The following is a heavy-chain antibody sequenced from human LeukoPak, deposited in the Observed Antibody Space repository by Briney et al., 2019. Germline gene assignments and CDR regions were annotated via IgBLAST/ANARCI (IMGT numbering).Heavy chain of an antibody. CDR1: GFTFSSYG. D-gene: IGHD3-22*01. V-gene: IGHV3-30*18. CDR3: AKDHRPRWLLPLYFDY. J-gene: IGHJ4*02. Sequence: GGSLRLSCAASGFTFSSYGMHWVRQAPGKGLEWVAVISYDGSNKYYADSVKGRFTISRDNSKNTLYLQMNSLRAEDTAVYYCAKDHRPRWLLPLYFDYWGQGTLVTVSS. CDR2: ISYDGSNK.